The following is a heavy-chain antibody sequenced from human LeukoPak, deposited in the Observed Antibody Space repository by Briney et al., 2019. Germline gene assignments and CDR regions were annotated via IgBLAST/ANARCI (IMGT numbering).Heavy chain of an antibody. D-gene: IGHD6-13*01. CDR1: GDSISSGGYF. CDR3: ARGRYRSSWYWFDP. CDR2: IYYSGSF. Sequence: SETPSLTCTVSGDSISSGGYFWNWIRQHPGKGLEWIGYIYYSGSFYYNPSLKSRLTISVDTSKNQFSLKLRSVTAADTAVYYCARGRYRSSWYWFDPWGQGTLVTVSS. J-gene: IGHJ5*02. V-gene: IGHV4-31*03.